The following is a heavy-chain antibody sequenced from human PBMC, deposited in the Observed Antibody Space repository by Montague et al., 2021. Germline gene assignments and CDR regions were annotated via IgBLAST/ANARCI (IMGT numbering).Heavy chain of an antibody. J-gene: IGHJ3*02. V-gene: IGHV3-53*01. CDR2: IYSSGNT. Sequence: SLSLSWAASGFTVSSNYMSWVRQAPGQGLEWVSLIYSSGNTNYADSVKDRFTISRDNSKNMVYLQMNSLRAEDTAVYFCARHFDRSGYRHFDIWGQGTMATVSS. CDR3: ARHFDRSGYRHFDI. D-gene: IGHD3-22*01. CDR1: GFTVSSNY.